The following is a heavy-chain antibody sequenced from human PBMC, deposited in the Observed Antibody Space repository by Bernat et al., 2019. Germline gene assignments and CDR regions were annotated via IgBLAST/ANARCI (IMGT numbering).Heavy chain of an antibody. CDR3: ARTIADDAFDI. J-gene: IGHJ3*02. CDR1: GFTFSSYG. V-gene: IGHV3-33*01. Sequence: QVQLVESGGGVVQPGRSLRLSCAASGFTFSSYGMHWVRQAPGKGLEWVAVIWYDGSNKYYADSVKGRFTISRDNSKNTLYLQMNSLRAEDTAVYYCARTIADDAFDIWGQGTMVTVSS. CDR2: IWYDGSNK. D-gene: IGHD6-13*01.